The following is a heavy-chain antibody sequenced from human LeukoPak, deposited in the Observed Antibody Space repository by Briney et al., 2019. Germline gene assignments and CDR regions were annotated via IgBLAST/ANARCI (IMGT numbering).Heavy chain of an antibody. J-gene: IGHJ6*03. CDR2: IKQDGSEK. CDR3: ARDRERYYYGSGSYYRDVYYMDV. D-gene: IGHD3-10*01. V-gene: IGHV3-7*01. CDR1: GFTFSSYW. Sequence: GGSLRLSCAASGFTFSSYWMSWVRQAPGKGLEWVANIKQDGSEKYYVDSVKGRFTISRDNAKNSLYLQMNSLRAEDKAVYYCARDRERYYYGSGSYYRDVYYMDVWGKGTTVTVSS.